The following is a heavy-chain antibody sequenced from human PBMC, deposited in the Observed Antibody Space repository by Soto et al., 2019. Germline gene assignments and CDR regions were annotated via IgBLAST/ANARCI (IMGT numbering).Heavy chain of an antibody. V-gene: IGHV2-70*11. J-gene: IGHJ4*02. CDR2: IDWDDDK. D-gene: IGHD2-2*01. CDR3: ARITVPAAMGAFDY. CDR1: GFSLSTSGMF. Sequence: SGPTLVNPTQTLTLTCTFSGFSLSTSGMFVSWIRQPPGKALEWLARIDWDDDKYYSTSLKTRLTISKDTSKNQVVLTMTNMDPVDTATYYCARITVPAAMGAFDYWGQGTLVTVSS.